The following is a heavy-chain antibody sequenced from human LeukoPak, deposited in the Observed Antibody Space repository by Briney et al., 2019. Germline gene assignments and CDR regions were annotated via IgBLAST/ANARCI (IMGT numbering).Heavy chain of an antibody. CDR1: GYIFTNYW. V-gene: IGHV5-51*01. Sequence: GESLKISCKGSGYIFTNYWIGWVRQMPGKGLEWMGIIYPRDSDTRYSSSFQGQVTISADKSISTAYLQWSSLKASDTAMYYCAKVDSRAIDYWGQGTLVTVSS. J-gene: IGHJ4*02. D-gene: IGHD3-22*01. CDR3: AKVDSRAIDY. CDR2: IYPRDSDT.